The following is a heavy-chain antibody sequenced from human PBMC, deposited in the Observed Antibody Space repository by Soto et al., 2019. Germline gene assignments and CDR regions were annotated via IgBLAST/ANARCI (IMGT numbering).Heavy chain of an antibody. D-gene: IGHD6-19*01. Sequence: PGESLKISCKGSGYSFTSYWIGWVRQVPGKGLEWMGIIYPGDSDTRYSPSFQGQVTISADKSISTAYLQWSSLKASDTAMYYCSRHIAVAGTYGMDFRGQGTTVTVSS. CDR3: SRHIAVAGTYGMDF. V-gene: IGHV5-51*01. J-gene: IGHJ6*02. CDR1: GYSFTSYW. CDR2: IYPGDSDT.